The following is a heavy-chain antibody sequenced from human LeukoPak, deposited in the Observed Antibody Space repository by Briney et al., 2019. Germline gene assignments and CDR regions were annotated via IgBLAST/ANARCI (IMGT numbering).Heavy chain of an antibody. CDR3: ARNSRGLLTRYYYMDV. J-gene: IGHJ6*03. CDR1: GFTFDDYA. CDR2: ISWNSDTR. V-gene: IGHV3-9*01. Sequence: GGSLRLSCAVSGFTFDDYAMHWVRQVPGKGLEWVAGISWNSDTRGYVDSVKGRFTISRDNAKNSLFLQMNSLRAEDTAIYYCARNSRGLLTRYYYMDVWGKGTTVTISS. D-gene: IGHD3/OR15-3a*01.